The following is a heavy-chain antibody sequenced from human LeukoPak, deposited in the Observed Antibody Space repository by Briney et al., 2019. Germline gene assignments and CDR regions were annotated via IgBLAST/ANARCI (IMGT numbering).Heavy chain of an antibody. CDR1: GFTFSSFV. CDR3: ARDFLRRGYDFWSGYYDY. D-gene: IGHD3-3*01. Sequence: GGSLRLSCAASGFTFSSFVMHWVRRAPGKGLEWVAVISHVGSNKYYADSVQGRFSISRDNSKNTLYLQMNSLRAEDTAVYYCARDFLRRGYDFWSGYYDYWGQGTLVTVSS. J-gene: IGHJ4*02. V-gene: IGHV3-30-3*01. CDR2: ISHVGSNK.